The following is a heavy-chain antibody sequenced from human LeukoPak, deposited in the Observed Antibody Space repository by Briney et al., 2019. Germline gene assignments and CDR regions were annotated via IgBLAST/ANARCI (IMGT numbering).Heavy chain of an antibody. J-gene: IGHJ4*02. D-gene: IGHD3-16*01. Sequence: PGGSLRLSCAASGFTLSGYSMNWVRQAPGKGLEWVSYVTGSSSTISYADSVKGRFTISRDNARNSLYLQMNSLRAEDTAVYYCATDRNWAFDYWGQGTLVTVPS. V-gene: IGHV3-48*01. CDR2: VTGSSSTI. CDR3: ATDRNWAFDY. CDR1: GFTLSGYS.